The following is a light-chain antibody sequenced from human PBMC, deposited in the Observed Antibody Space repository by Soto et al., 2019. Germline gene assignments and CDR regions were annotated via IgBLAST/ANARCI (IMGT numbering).Light chain of an antibody. J-gene: IGLJ1*01. CDR2: DNN. CDR1: SSNIGAGYD. Sequence: QSALTQPPSVSGAPGQSVIISCTGSSSNIGAGYDVHWYQQLPGTAPRLLIYDNNNRPSGVPARFSVSKSDTSASLAITGLQPEDEADYYCQSYDSSLSGSYVFGTGTKVTVL. CDR3: QSYDSSLSGSYV. V-gene: IGLV1-40*01.